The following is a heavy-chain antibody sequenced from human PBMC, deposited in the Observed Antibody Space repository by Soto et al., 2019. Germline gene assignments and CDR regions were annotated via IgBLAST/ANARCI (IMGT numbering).Heavy chain of an antibody. J-gene: IGHJ4*02. V-gene: IGHV1-46*01. D-gene: IGHD6-19*01. CDR3: ARVLAKIAVAGDFDY. CDR2: INPSGGGT. Sequence: ASVKVSCKASGYTFTSYYMHCVRQAPGQGLEWMGIINPSGGGTSYAQKFQGRVTMTRDTSTSTVYMELRSLRSDDTAVYYCARVLAKIAVAGDFDYWGQGTLVTVSS. CDR1: GYTFTSYY.